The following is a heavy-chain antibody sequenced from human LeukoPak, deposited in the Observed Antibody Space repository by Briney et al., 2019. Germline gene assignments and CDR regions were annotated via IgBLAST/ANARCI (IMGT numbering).Heavy chain of an antibody. CDR2: ISGSGGST. CDR1: GFTFSSYA. CDR3: AKSTYYDFWSGYYKEESEYGMDV. Sequence: GGSLRLSCAASGFTFSSYAMSWVRQAPGKGLEWVSAISGSGGSTYYADSVKGRFTISRDNSKNTLYLQMNSLRAEDTAVYYCAKSTYYDFWSGYYKEESEYGMDVWGQGTTVTVSS. D-gene: IGHD3-3*01. V-gene: IGHV3-23*01. J-gene: IGHJ6*02.